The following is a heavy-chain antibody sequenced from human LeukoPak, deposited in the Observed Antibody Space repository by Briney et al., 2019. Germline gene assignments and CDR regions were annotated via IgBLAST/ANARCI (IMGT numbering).Heavy chain of an antibody. CDR1: GFTSSRYG. V-gene: IGHV3-33*01. D-gene: IGHD1/OR15-1a*01. CDR3: ARNNLGAFDI. J-gene: IGHJ3*02. Sequence: QPGGSLRLSCAASGFTSSRYGMHWVRQAPGKGLEWVAAIWSDESNKYYADSVKGRFTISRDNSKNTLYLQMNSLRAEDTAVYYCARNNLGAFDIWGQGTMVTVS. CDR2: IWSDESNK.